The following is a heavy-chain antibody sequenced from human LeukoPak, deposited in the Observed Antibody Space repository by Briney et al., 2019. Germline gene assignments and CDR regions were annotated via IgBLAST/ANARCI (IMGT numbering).Heavy chain of an antibody. CDR1: GGSISSSSYY. J-gene: IGHJ4*02. D-gene: IGHD1-26*01. CDR2: IYYSGST. CDR3: ATRRSGSHPYY. Sequence: SETLSLTCTVSGGSISSSSYYWGWIRQPPGKGLEWIGSIYYSGSTSYNPSLKSRVTMSVDTSKNQFSLRLNSVTATDTAVYYCATRRSGSHPYYWGQGTLVTVSS. V-gene: IGHV4-39*01.